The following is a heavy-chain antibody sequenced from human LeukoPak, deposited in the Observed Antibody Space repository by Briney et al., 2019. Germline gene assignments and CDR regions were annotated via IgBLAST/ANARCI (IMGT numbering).Heavy chain of an antibody. CDR2: ISWNSGSI. CDR1: GFTLDDYA. CDR3: AKDKHYYGSGTICD. V-gene: IGHV3-9*01. Sequence: GGSLRLSCAASGFTLDDYAMHWVRQAPGKGLGGVSGISWNSGSIGYADSVKGRFTISRDNAKNSLYLQMNSLRAEDTALYYCAKDKHYYGSGTICDWGQGTLVTVSS. J-gene: IGHJ4*02. D-gene: IGHD3-10*01.